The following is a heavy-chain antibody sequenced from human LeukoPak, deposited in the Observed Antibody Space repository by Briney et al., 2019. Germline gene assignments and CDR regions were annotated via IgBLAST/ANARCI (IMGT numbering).Heavy chain of an antibody. J-gene: IGHJ4*02. V-gene: IGHV1-24*01. CDR1: GDTLSELS. D-gene: IGHD2-2*02. Sequence: EASVKVSCKVSGDTLSELSMNWVRQAPGKGLEWMGGFDREEGETIYAEKFQNRIIMTEDASTNTAYIELTRLRCEDTAVYYCATLFPSIAIPDSWGQGTLVIVSS. CDR3: ATLFPSIAIPDS. CDR2: FDREEGET.